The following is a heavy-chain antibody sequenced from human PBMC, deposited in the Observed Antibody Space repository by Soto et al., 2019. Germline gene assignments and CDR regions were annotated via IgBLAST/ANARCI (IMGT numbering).Heavy chain of an antibody. D-gene: IGHD3-9*01. CDR1: GYTFTSYA. J-gene: IGHJ4*02. CDR2: INAGNGNT. V-gene: IGHV1-3*01. Sequence: AASVKVSFKASGYTFTSYAMHWLRQAPGQRLEWMGWINAGNGNTKYSQKFQGRVTITRDTSASTAYMELSSLRSEDTAVYYCARINDILTGYYRIYYFDYWGQGTLVTVSS. CDR3: ARINDILTGYYRIYYFDY.